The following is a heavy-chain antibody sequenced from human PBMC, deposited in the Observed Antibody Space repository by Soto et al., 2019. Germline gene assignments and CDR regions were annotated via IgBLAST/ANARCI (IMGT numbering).Heavy chain of an antibody. CDR1: GFSVSTYG. CDR3: TRWNGYGDL. D-gene: IGHD1-1*01. V-gene: IGHV3-23*01. Sequence: DVQILESGGGLVEPGGSLRLSCAASGFSVSTYGVTWVRQGPGKGLEWVSGVSGGSGATHYRDSVKGRFTITTDYPENTPYLQMNSLRVEDTAVYYCTRWNGYGDLWGQGILVTVS. CDR2: VSGGSGAT. J-gene: IGHJ5*02.